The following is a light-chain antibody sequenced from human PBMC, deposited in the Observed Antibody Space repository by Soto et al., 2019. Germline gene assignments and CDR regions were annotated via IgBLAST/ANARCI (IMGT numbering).Light chain of an antibody. Sequence: QSALTQPPSASGSPGQSVTISCTGTSSDVGAYDYVSWYQQHPGKAPKLMIYEVTKRPSGVPDRFSGSKSGNTASLTVSGLQADDEADYYCCSYAGSNTFVFGTGTKVTVL. CDR2: EVT. CDR3: CSYAGSNTFV. V-gene: IGLV2-8*01. J-gene: IGLJ1*01. CDR1: SSDVGAYDY.